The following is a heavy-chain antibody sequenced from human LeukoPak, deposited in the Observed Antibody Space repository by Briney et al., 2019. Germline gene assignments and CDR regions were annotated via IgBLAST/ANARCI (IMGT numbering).Heavy chain of an antibody. V-gene: IGHV3-33*06. CDR1: GFTFSSYG. CDR2: IWYDGSNK. D-gene: IGHD1-26*01. J-gene: IGHJ3*02. CDR3: AKESQWELRGKAFDI. Sequence: GGSLRLSCAASGFTFSSYGMHWVRQAPGKGLEWVAVIWYDGSNKYYADSVKGRFTISRDNSKNTLYLQMNSLRAEDTAVYYCAKESQWELRGKAFDIWGQGTMLTVSS.